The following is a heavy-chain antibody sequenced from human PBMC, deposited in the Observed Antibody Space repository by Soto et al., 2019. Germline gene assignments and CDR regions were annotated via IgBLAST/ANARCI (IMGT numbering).Heavy chain of an antibody. Sequence: GGSLRLSCSASGFTFSIYAMHWVRQAPGKGLEYVSSISTNGGSTHYADSVKGRFTISRDNSKNTQYLQMSSLRADDTAVYYCVKGEEDDDSSGYYPFDDWGQGTLVTVSS. CDR1: GFTFSIYA. D-gene: IGHD3-22*01. CDR3: VKGEEDDDSSGYYPFDD. CDR2: ISTNGGST. J-gene: IGHJ4*02. V-gene: IGHV3-64D*06.